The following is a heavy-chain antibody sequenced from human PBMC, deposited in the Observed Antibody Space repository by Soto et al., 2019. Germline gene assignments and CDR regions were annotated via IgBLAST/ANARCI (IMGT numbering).Heavy chain of an antibody. V-gene: IGHV3-73*02. J-gene: IGHJ5*02. CDR2: IRSKTHNYAT. CDR3: ARIPLEINSATCLEGGAS. CDR1: GFTFSGSA. Sequence: EVQLVESGGGLVQPGGSLKLSCATSGFTFSGSAIHWVRQTSGKGLEWVGRIRSKTHNYATAYAASVNGRFTISRDESKNTAYLQMNSLKTEDTAVYYCARIPLEINSATCLEGGASWGQGTLVTVSS. D-gene: IGHD5-18*01.